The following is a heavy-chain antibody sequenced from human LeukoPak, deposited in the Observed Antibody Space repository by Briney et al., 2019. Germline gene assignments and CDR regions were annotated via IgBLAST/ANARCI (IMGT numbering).Heavy chain of an antibody. V-gene: IGHV3-7*01. CDR1: GFTFSSYW. J-gene: IGHJ4*02. Sequence: GGSLRLSCAASGFTFSSYWMSWVRQAPGKGLEWVANIKQDGSEKYYVDSVKGRFTISRDNAKNSLYLQMNSLRAEDAAVYYCARDSHIAVAGPPEDYWGQGTLVTVSS. D-gene: IGHD6-19*01. CDR2: IKQDGSEK. CDR3: ARDSHIAVAGPPEDY.